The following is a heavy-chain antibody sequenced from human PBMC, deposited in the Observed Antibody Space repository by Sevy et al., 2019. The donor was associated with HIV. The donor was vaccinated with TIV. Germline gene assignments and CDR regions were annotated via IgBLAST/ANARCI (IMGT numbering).Heavy chain of an antibody. Sequence: GGSLRLSCAASGFTLSSYGMTWVRQAPGQGLEWVSEISGSGDYTYYTDSVKGRFTISRDNSKNTVFLQMNSLRAEDTAVYYCAKTLNWYYDYWGRGTLVTVSS. J-gene: IGHJ4*02. D-gene: IGHD1-7*01. CDR2: ISGSGDYT. V-gene: IGHV3-23*01. CDR1: GFTLSSYG. CDR3: AKTLNWYYDY.